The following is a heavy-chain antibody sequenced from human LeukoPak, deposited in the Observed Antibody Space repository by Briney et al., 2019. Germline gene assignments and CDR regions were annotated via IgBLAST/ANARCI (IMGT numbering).Heavy chain of an antibody. D-gene: IGHD5-24*01. CDR2: INPTGGST. V-gene: IGHV1-46*01. Sequence: ASVKVSCKASGYTFPSYFMHWVRQAPGQGLEWMGIINPTGGSTTYAQKFQGRVTITADESTSTAYMELSSLRSEDTAVYYCASADGYNSVYWGQGTLVTVSS. CDR1: GYTFPSYF. CDR3: ASADGYNSVY. J-gene: IGHJ4*02.